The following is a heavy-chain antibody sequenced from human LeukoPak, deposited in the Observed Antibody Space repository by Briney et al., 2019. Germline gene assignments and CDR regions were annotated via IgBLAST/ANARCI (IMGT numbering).Heavy chain of an antibody. V-gene: IGHV4-39*07. J-gene: IGHJ5*02. CDR2: IYYSGST. CDR3: ARDHGVAGNWFDP. D-gene: IGHD2-8*01. Sequence: KPSETLSLTCTVSGGSISSSSYYWGWIRQPPGKGLEWIGSIYYSGSTYYNPSLKSRVTISVDTSKNQFSLKLSSVTAADTAVYYCARDHGVAGNWFDPWGQGTLVTVSS. CDR1: GGSISSSSYY.